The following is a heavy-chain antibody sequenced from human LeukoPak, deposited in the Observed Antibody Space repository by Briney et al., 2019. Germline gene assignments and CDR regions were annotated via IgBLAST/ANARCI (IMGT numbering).Heavy chain of an antibody. CDR3: ARSDYCGGDCYSSLSNY. CDR2: ISSSSSYI. CDR1: GFTFRSYS. J-gene: IGHJ4*02. V-gene: IGHV3-21*01. Sequence: GGSLRLSCAASGFTFRSYSMNWVRQAPGKGLEWVSSISSSSSYIYYADSVKGRFTNSRDNAKNSLYLQMNSLRAEDTAVYFCARSDYCGGDCYSSLSNYWGQGTLVTVSS. D-gene: IGHD2-21*02.